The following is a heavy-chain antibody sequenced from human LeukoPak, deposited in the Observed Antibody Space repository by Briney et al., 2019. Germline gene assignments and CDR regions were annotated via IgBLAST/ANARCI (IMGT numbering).Heavy chain of an antibody. CDR3: ARAYDSSGYYYYYYFDN. Sequence: SQTLSLTCIVSGDSIDSGTYYWSWIRQHPGKGLEWIGFIYYNGNTYYNPSLRSPATISVDTSKNQFSLKLSSVTAADTAVYYCARAYDSSGYYYYYYFDNWGPGTLVTVSS. V-gene: IGHV4-31*01. D-gene: IGHD3-22*01. CDR2: IYYNGNT. J-gene: IGHJ4*02. CDR1: GDSIDSGTYY.